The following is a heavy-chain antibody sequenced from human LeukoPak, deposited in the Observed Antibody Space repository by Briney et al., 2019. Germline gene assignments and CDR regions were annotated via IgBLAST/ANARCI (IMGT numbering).Heavy chain of an antibody. D-gene: IGHD6-13*01. V-gene: IGHV4-59*01. Sequence: PSETLSLTCTVSGGSISSYYWSWIRQPPGKGLEGIGYIYYSGTTNYNPSLKSRVTISVDTSKNQLSLKLSSVTAADTAVYYCARGVYIAAAQYGYWGQGTLVTVSS. J-gene: IGHJ4*02. CDR2: IYYSGTT. CDR3: ARGVYIAAAQYGY. CDR1: GGSISSYY.